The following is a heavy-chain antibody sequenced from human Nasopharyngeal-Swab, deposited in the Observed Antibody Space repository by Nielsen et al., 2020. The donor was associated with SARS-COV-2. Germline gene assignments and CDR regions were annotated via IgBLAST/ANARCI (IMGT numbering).Heavy chain of an antibody. Sequence: GESLKISCAASGFTFSSYSMNWVRQAPGKGLEWVSYISSSSSTIYYADSVRGRFTISRDNAKYSLYLQMNSLRAEDTAVYYCARGGADCSSTSCYVSYYYYYMDVWGKGTTVTVSS. J-gene: IGHJ6*03. CDR2: ISSSSSTI. CDR3: ARGGADCSSTSCYVSYYYYYMDV. CDR1: GFTFSSYS. V-gene: IGHV3-48*01. D-gene: IGHD2-2*01.